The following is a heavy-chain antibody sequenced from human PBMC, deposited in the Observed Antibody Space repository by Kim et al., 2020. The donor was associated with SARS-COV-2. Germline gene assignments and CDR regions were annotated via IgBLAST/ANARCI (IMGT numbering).Heavy chain of an antibody. D-gene: IGHD6-13*01. CDR1: GFSFSDYD. V-gene: IGHV3-30*18. CDR3: AKIRWGSRWFLDD. J-gene: IGHJ4*02. Sequence: GGSLRLSCAASGFSFSDYDMHWARQAPGKGLEWVAFISYDGSDKNQADSVKGRFTISRDNSKNTLFLQMNSLRVDDTAVYYCAKIRWGSRWFLDDWGQGTLVTVSS. CDR2: ISYDGSDK.